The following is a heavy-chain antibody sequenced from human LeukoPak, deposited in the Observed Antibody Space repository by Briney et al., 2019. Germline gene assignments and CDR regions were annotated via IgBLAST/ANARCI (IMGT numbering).Heavy chain of an antibody. J-gene: IGHJ4*02. D-gene: IGHD5-24*01. V-gene: IGHV3-21*06. CDR3: ARDPPGVRDGYNTIDY. CDR2: ISESSVYI. CDR1: GFTFSSYI. Sequence: GGSLRLSCAGSGFTFSSYIMNWVRHAPGKGLEWVSSISESSVYINYADSVKGRFTISRDNAKNSLFLQMNSLRAGDTAVYYCARDPPGVRDGYNTIDYWGQGTLVTVSS.